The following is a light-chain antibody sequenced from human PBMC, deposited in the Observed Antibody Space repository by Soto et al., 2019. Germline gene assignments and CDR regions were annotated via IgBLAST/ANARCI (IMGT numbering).Light chain of an antibody. CDR2: TNN. CDR3: AAWDGSLNVYV. V-gene: IGLV1-44*01. CDR1: SSSIGSNS. Sequence: QSVLTQPPSASGTPGQRVTISCSGSSSSIGSNSVNWYQQLPRTPPKVLIYTNNQRPSGVPDRFSGSKSGTSASLAISGLQSEDEADYYCAAWDGSLNVYVFGTGTKVTVL. J-gene: IGLJ1*01.